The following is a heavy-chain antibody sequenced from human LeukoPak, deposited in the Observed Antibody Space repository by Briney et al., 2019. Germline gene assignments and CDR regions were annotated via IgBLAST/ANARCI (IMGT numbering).Heavy chain of an antibody. Sequence: PSETLSLTCTVSGGSISSSSYYWGWIRQPPGKGLEWIGSIYCSGSTYYSPSLKSRVTISVDTSKNQFSLKLSSVTAADTAVYYCARGHDVLLWLGELLKALNGMDVWGQGTTVTVSS. CDR3: ARGHDVLLWLGELLKALNGMDV. J-gene: IGHJ6*02. D-gene: IGHD3-10*01. CDR1: GGSISSSSYY. CDR2: IYCSGST. V-gene: IGHV4-39*01.